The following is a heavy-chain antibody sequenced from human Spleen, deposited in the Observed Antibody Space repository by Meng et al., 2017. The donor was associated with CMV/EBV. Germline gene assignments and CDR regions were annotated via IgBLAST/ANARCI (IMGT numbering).Heavy chain of an antibody. CDR1: GFTFSSYS. J-gene: IGHJ6*02. CDR3: AEEYYVFWRGSLRVSFFHYYGMDV. CDR2: ISSSSSYI. Sequence: GESLKISCAASGFTFSSYSMNWVRQAPGKGVELVSSISSSSSYIYYADSVKGRFTISRDNSKSTLYLQMNSLRAEDTAVYYCAEEYYVFWRGSLRVSFFHYYGMDVWGQGTTVTVSS. D-gene: IGHD3-3*01. V-gene: IGHV3-21*01.